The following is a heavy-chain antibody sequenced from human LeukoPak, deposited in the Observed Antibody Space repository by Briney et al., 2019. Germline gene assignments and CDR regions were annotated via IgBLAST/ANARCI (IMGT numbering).Heavy chain of an antibody. J-gene: IGHJ4*02. Sequence: PSETLSLTCALYGGSFSGYYWSWIRQPPGKGLQWIGEINHSGSTNYNPSLKSRVTISVDTSKNQFSLKLSSVTAADTAVYYCAVSLVGATPFDHWGQGTLVTVYS. V-gene: IGHV4-34*01. CDR1: GGSFSGYY. CDR3: AVSLVGATPFDH. D-gene: IGHD1-26*01. CDR2: INHSGST.